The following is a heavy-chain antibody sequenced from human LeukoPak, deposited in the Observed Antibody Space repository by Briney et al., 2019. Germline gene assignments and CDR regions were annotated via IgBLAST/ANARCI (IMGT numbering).Heavy chain of an antibody. CDR2: MNPNSGNT. CDR1: GYTFTSYD. Sequence: ASVKVSCKASGYTFTSYDINWVRQATGQRLEWMGWMNPNSGNTGYAQKFQGRVTMTRNTSISTAYMEVSSLRSEDTAVYYCARGLPYFWSGYYAFDYWGQGNLVTVSS. CDR3: ARGLPYFWSGYYAFDY. J-gene: IGHJ4*02. V-gene: IGHV1-8*01. D-gene: IGHD3-3*01.